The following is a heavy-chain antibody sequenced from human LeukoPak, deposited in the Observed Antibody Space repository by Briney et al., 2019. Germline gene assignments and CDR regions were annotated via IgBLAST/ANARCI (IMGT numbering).Heavy chain of an antibody. CDR1: GGSFSGYY. V-gene: IGHV4-34*01. Sequence: PSETLSLTCAVYGGSFSGYYWSWIGQPPGKGLEWIGEINHSGSTNYNPSLKSRVTISVDASKNQFSLKLSSVTAADTAVYYCARVRYFDWLALDLWGQGTLVTVSS. J-gene: IGHJ5*02. CDR2: INHSGST. CDR3: ARVRYFDWLALDL. D-gene: IGHD3-9*01.